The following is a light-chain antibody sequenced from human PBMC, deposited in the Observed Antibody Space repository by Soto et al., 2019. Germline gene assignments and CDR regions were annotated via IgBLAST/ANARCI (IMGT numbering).Light chain of an antibody. J-gene: IGKJ2*01. CDR1: QSVASN. CDR2: GAS. Sequence: EIVLTQSPASLSVSPGDGATLSCRASQSVASNVAWYQQKPGQGLRLLIQGASARSVGVTARFSGSGSGTDFTLTISSLQSEDFAVYYCQQYHNWPPQYTFGQGTKLQIK. CDR3: QQYHNWPPQYT. V-gene: IGKV3-15*01.